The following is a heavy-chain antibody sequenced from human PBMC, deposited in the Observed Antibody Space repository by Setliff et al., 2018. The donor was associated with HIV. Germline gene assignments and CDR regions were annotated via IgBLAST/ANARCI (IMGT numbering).Heavy chain of an antibody. CDR3: ARGFGSLDP. D-gene: IGHD1-26*01. J-gene: IGHJ5*02. CDR2: LYYSGST. V-gene: IGHV4-39*02. CDR1: GGSISSSSYY. Sequence: SETLSLTCTVSGGSISSSSYYWGWIRQPPGKGLKWLGTLYYSGSTNYNPPLKSRVTISLDTSKNRFSLNLRSVTAADTAVYYCARGFGSLDPWGKGTLVTVSS.